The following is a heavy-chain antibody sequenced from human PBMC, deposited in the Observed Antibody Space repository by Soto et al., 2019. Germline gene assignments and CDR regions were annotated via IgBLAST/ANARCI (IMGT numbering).Heavy chain of an antibody. J-gene: IGHJ4*02. Sequence: PGGSLRLSCTASGFTFGDYAMSWFRQAPGKGLEWVGFIRSKAYGGTTEYAASVKGRFTISRDESKNIAYLQMNTLKTEEAAGYYCTQLHQFDYWGQGTLVTVSS. CDR2: IRSKAYGGTT. D-gene: IGHD2-2*01. CDR3: TQLHQFDY. V-gene: IGHV3-49*03. CDR1: GFTFGDYA.